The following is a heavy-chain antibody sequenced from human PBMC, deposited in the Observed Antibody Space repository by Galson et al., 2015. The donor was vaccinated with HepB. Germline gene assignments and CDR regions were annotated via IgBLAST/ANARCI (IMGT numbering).Heavy chain of an antibody. Sequence: SLRLSCAASGFTFSSYGMHWVRQAPGKGLEWVAVIWYDGSNKYYADSVKGRFTISRDNSKNTLYLQMNSLRAEDTAVYYCATSTYWGRDACDVWGQGTMVTVSS. J-gene: IGHJ3*01. CDR1: GFTFSSYG. CDR3: ATSTYWGRDACDV. V-gene: IGHV3-33*01. CDR2: IWYDGSNK. D-gene: IGHD3-16*01.